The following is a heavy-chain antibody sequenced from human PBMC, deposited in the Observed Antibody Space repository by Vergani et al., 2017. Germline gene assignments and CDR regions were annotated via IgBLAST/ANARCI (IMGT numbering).Heavy chain of an antibody. D-gene: IGHD3-3*01. CDR2: IIPIFGTA. CDR1: GGTFSSYA. J-gene: IGHJ3*02. CDR3: ASTAFWSGYLQHDAFDI. Sequence: QVQLVQSGAEVKKPGSSVKVSCKASGGTFSSYAISWVRQAPRQGLEWMGGIIPIFGTANYAQKFQGRVTITADESTSTAYMELSSLRSEDTAVYYCASTAFWSGYLQHDAFDIWGQGTMVTVSS. V-gene: IGHV1-69*01.